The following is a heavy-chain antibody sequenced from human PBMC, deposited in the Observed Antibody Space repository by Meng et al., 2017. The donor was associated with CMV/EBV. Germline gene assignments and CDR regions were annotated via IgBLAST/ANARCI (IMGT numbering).Heavy chain of an antibody. V-gene: IGHV3-21*01. J-gene: IGHJ6*02. CDR1: GFTFSSYS. CDR3: ARSTKVVVPAAIHYYYGMDV. Sequence: GGSLRLSCAASGFTFSSYSMNWVRQAPGKGLEWVSSISSSSSYIYYADSVKGRFTISRDNAKNSPYLQMNSLRAEDTAVYYCARSTKVVVPAAIHYYYGMDVWGQGTTVTVSS. D-gene: IGHD2-2*01. CDR2: ISSSSSYI.